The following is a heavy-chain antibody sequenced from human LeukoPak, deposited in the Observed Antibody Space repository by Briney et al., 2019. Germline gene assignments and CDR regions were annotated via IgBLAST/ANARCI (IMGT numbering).Heavy chain of an antibody. CDR3: PRDKIIAAVGELDY. CDR2: ISYDGSNK. V-gene: IGHV3-30-3*01. J-gene: IGHJ4*02. CDR1: GFTFSSYA. D-gene: IGHD6-13*01. Sequence: GGSLRLFRAASGFTFSSYAMHWVRQAPGKGPEWVAVISYDGSNKYYADSVKGRFTISRDNSKNTLYVQMNSLRAEDTAEYYCPRDKIIAAVGELDYGARGPLATVSS.